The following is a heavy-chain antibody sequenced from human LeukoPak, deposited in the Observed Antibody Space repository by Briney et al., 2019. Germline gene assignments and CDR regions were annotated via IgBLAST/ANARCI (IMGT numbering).Heavy chain of an antibody. CDR1: GFTLSSYS. V-gene: IGHV3-21*01. D-gene: IGHD1-26*01. Sequence: NPGGSLRLSCVASGFTLSSYSMNWVRQAPGKGLEWVSSISSSSSFIYYADSVKGRFTISRDNAKNSLYLQINSLRAEDTAVYYCARDGGGMVGALYYFDSWGQGTLVTVSS. CDR2: ISSSSSFI. J-gene: IGHJ4*02. CDR3: ARDGGGMVGALYYFDS.